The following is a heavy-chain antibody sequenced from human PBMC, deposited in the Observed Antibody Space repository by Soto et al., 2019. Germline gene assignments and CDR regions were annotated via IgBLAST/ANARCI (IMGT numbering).Heavy chain of an antibody. V-gene: IGHV4-59*01. CDR1: GGSITGYY. J-gene: IGHJ4*02. CDR2: IYSSGDT. CDR3: VRGSGWYREMF. D-gene: IGHD6-19*01. Sequence: QVQLQESGPELVKPSEALSLTCSVSGGSITGYYWTWIRQPPGKGLEWIGYIYSSGDTSYNPSLKTRLTISLDTSKNQFSLGLTAVTAADTAVYYCVRGSGWYREMFWGQGTLVTVSS.